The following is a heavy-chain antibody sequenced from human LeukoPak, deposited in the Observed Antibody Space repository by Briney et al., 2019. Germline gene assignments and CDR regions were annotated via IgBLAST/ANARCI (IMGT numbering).Heavy chain of an antibody. CDR2: ISSSSSYI. CDR3: ARDPSWDYDSSGYYSN. CDR1: GGSISSYY. Sequence: PSETLSLTCTVSGGSISSYYWSWIRQPPGKGLEWVSSISSSSSYIYYADSVKGRFTISRDNAKNSLYLQMNSLRAEDTAAYYCARDPSWDYDSSGYYSNWGQGTLVTVSS. V-gene: IGHV3-21*01. J-gene: IGHJ4*02. D-gene: IGHD3-22*01.